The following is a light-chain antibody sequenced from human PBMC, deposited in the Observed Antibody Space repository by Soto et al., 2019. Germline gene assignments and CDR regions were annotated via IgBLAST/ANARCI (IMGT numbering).Light chain of an antibody. CDR3: QVWDTLIDHPVV. V-gene: IGLV3-21*02. J-gene: IGLJ3*02. CDR1: NIGGQS. CDR2: DDR. Sequence: SSELTQPPSVSVAPGQTARITCGGHNIGGQSVHWYQQRPGQAPVLVVYDDRDRPSGFPERFSGSNSGDAATLTISRVEAGDDADYFCQVWDTLIDHPVVFGGGTKLTVL.